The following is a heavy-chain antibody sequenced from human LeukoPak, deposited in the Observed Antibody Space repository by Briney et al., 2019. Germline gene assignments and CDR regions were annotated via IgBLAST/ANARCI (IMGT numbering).Heavy chain of an antibody. J-gene: IGHJ4*02. V-gene: IGHV3-23*01. Sequence: GEPLQISCAAAGFTFSSYAMSWVRQAPGKGLEWASVISGSGGSKYYADSVKGRFTISRDNHKNPLYLQMNSLRAEDTAVYYCAKDERSYFDYWGQGTLVTVSS. D-gene: IGHD1-1*01. CDR2: ISGSGGSK. CDR3: AKDERSYFDY. CDR1: GFTFSSYA.